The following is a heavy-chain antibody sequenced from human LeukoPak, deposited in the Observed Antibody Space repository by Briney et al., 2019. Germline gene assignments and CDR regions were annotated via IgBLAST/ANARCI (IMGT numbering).Heavy chain of an antibody. CDR3: ARVGLRDEDY. CDR1: GGSISSGSYY. D-gene: IGHD3-10*01. V-gene: IGHV4-61*02. Sequence: NPSETLSLTCTVSGGSISSGSYYWTWIRQPAGKGLEWIGRIYTSGSTNYNPSLKSRVTISVDTSKTQFSLNLSSVTAADTAVYYCARVGLRDEDYWGQGTLVTVSS. CDR2: IYTSGST. J-gene: IGHJ4*02.